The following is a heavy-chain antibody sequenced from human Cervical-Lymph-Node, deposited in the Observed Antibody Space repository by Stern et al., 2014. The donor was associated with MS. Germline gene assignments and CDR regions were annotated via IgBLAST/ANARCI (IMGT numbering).Heavy chain of an antibody. CDR3: TRDIGGAAGY. J-gene: IGHJ4*02. CDR2: IDTDGTIT. V-gene: IGHV3-74*01. Sequence: EMQLVESGGGSVQPGASLTLSCAASGFTFSGYWMHWVRQAPGQGLEWVSRIDTDGTITSYADSVKGRFTISRDNAKNTLFLQMHSLRAEDTALYYCTRDIGGAAGYWGQGTLVTVSS. D-gene: IGHD3-16*01. CDR1: GFTFSGYW.